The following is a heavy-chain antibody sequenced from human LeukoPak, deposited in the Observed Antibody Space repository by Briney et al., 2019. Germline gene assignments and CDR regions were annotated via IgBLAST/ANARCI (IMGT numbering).Heavy chain of an antibody. CDR2: MNPNSGNT. Sequence: ASVKVSCKASGYTFTSYDINWVRQATGQGLEWMGWMNPNSGNTGYAQKFQGRVTMTKNTSLSTAYMELSSLRSEDTAVYYCAGGREPKNKYFQHWGQGTLVTVSS. J-gene: IGHJ1*01. V-gene: IGHV1-8*01. CDR3: AGGREPKNKYFQH. D-gene: IGHD2/OR15-2a*01. CDR1: GYTFTSYD.